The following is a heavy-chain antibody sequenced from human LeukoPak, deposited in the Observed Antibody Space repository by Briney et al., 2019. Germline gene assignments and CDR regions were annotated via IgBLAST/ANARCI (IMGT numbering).Heavy chain of an antibody. J-gene: IGHJ3*02. CDR3: AREGYGDYTDAFDI. CDR1: GGSINSFY. D-gene: IGHD4-17*01. V-gene: IGHV4-59*01. Sequence: SETLSLTCTVSGGSINSFYWSWLRQPPGKGLEWIGVISYSGSKNYNPSLNFRVTISVDTSKNQFSLKLGPVSAADTAVYYCAREGYGDYTDAFDIWGQGTMVTVSS. CDR2: ISYSGSK.